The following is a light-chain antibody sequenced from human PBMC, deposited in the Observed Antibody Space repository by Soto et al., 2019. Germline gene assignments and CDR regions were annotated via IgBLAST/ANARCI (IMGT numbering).Light chain of an antibody. CDR3: QKRSRRALT. CDR1: LGVSRF. CDR2: DAS. Sequence: EIVLTQFPATLSLSPGERAALSCRASLGVSRFLAWYQQKPGQAPRLLIYDASNRATGIPARFSGSGSGTDLTPAINSLEPEDFAVYYWQKRSRRALTFGGGTKVEIK. V-gene: IGKV3-11*01. J-gene: IGKJ4*01.